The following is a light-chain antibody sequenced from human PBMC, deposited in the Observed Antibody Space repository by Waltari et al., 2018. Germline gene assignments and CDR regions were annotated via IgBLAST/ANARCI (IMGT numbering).Light chain of an antibody. Sequence: EIVLTQSPGTLSLSPGARATLSCRASQSVNNNYLAWYQAKPGQAPRLLIYGISLRATGVPDRFSGGGSGTDFTLTISRLEPEDFAVYYCQHYGGSPKYTFGQGTKLEIK. V-gene: IGKV3-20*01. CDR2: GIS. J-gene: IGKJ2*01. CDR1: QSVNNNY. CDR3: QHYGGSPKYT.